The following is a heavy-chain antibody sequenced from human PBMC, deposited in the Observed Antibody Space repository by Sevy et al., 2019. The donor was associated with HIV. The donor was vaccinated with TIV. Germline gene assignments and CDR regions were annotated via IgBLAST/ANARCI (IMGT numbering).Heavy chain of an antibody. CDR3: ARDRIGYYGSGSYWHAFDI. V-gene: IGHV4-59*01. J-gene: IGHJ3*02. CDR1: GGSISSYY. D-gene: IGHD3-10*01. CDR2: IYYSGSI. Sequence: SETLSLTCTVSGGSISSYYWSWIRQPPGKGLEWIGYIYYSGSINYNPSLKSRVTISVDTSKNQFSLKLSSVTAADTAVYYCARDRIGYYGSGSYWHAFDIWGQGTMVTVSS.